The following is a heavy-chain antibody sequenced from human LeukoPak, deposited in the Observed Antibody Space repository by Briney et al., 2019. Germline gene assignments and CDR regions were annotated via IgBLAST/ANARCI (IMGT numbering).Heavy chain of an antibody. Sequence: PGRSLRLSCAASGFTLSSSAMHWVRQAPGKGLEWVALISYDGSNKDYTDSVKGRFTISRDNSKNTLYLQMNSLRAEDTAVYYCAKDGEYCSSTSCYRNWFDPWGQGTLVTVSS. D-gene: IGHD2-2*02. CDR1: GFTLSSSA. V-gene: IGHV3-30*04. CDR2: ISYDGSNK. J-gene: IGHJ5*02. CDR3: AKDGEYCSSTSCYRNWFDP.